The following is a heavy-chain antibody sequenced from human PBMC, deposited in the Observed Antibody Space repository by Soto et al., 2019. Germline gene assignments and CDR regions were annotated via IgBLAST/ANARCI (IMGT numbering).Heavy chain of an antibody. V-gene: IGHV3-23*01. J-gene: IGHJ4*02. CDR3: ATQGYCSGGSCYVAPIGY. CDR2: ISGSGGST. D-gene: IGHD2-15*01. Sequence: PGGSLRLSCAASGFTFSSYAMSWVRQAPGKGLEWVSAISGSGGSTYYADSVKGRFTISRDNSKNTLYLQMNSLRAEDTAVYYCATQGYCSGGSCYVAPIGYWGQGTLVTVSS. CDR1: GFTFSSYA.